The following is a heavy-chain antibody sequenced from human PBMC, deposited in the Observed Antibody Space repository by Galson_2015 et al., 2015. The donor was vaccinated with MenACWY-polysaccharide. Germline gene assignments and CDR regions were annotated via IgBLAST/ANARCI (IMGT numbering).Heavy chain of an antibody. Sequence: SVKVSCKASGYTFGSYAMNWVRQAPGQGLEWMGWINTDTGNPTSAPGFTGRFVFSLDTSVSTPYLQISSLKAEDTAVYYCARESEYYDSFDGFDIWGQGTMVTVSS. CDR3: ARESEYYDSFDGFDI. V-gene: IGHV7-4-1*02. J-gene: IGHJ3*02. D-gene: IGHD3-22*01. CDR2: INTDTGNP. CDR1: GYTFGSYA.